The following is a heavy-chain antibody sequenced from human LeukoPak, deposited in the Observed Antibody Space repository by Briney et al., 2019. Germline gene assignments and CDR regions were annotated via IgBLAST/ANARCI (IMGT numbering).Heavy chain of an antibody. V-gene: IGHV4-34*01. D-gene: IGHD2-15*01. CDR1: GGSFSGYY. Sequence: KPSETLSLNCAVYGGSFSGYYWSWIRQPAGKGLEWIGEINHSGSTNYNPSLKSRVTISVDTSKNQFSLKLSSVTAADTAVYYCARGRGRYCRGGSSYGAGFFAEYFQHWGQGTLVTVSS. CDR2: INHSGST. J-gene: IGHJ1*01. CDR3: ARGRGRYCRGGSSYGAGFFAEYFQH.